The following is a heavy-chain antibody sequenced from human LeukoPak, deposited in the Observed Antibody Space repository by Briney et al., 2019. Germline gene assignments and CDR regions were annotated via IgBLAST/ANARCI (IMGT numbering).Heavy chain of an antibody. CDR1: GFSLSTNGVR. CDR3: ARTTAVATFDY. V-gene: IGHV2-70*04. D-gene: IGHD4-17*01. CDR2: IDWDDDK. Sequence: SGPALVKPTQTLTLTCTFSGFSLSTNGVRVSWIRQPPGKALEWLARIDWDDDKFYRTSLKTRLTISKDTSENRVVLTMPDMDPVDTATYYCARTTAVATFDYWGQGTLVTVSS. J-gene: IGHJ4*02.